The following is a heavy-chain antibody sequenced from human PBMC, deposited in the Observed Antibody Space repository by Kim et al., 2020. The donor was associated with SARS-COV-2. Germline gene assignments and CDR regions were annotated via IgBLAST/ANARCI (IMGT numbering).Heavy chain of an antibody. CDR2: INAGNGNT. J-gene: IGHJ3*02. CDR1: GYTFTSYA. Sequence: ASVKVSCKASGYTFTSYAMHWVRQAPGQRLEWMGWINAGNGNTKYSQKFQGRVTITRDTSASTAYMELSSLRSEDTAVYYCARVHLWFGELFPGWAFDIWGQGTMVTVSS. V-gene: IGHV1-3*01. D-gene: IGHD3-10*01. CDR3: ARVHLWFGELFPGWAFDI.